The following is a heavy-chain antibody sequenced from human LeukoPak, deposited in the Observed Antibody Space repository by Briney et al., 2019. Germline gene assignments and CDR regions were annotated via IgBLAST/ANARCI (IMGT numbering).Heavy chain of an antibody. CDR1: GYSFTSYW. CDR2: IYPGDSDT. J-gene: IGHJ5*02. D-gene: IGHD2-15*01. V-gene: IGHV5-51*01. Sequence: GESLKISCKGSGYSFTSYWIGWVRQMPGKGLEWMGIIYPGDSDTRYSPSFQGQVTISADKSISTAYLQWSSLKASDTAMYYCARSEVVVAATPFFLVWFDPWGQGTLVTVSS. CDR3: ARSEVVVAATPFFLVWFDP.